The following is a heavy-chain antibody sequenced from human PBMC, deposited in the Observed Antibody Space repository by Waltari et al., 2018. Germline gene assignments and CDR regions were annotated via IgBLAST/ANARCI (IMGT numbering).Heavy chain of an antibody. CDR3: ARNDGIVGATTGDFDY. CDR1: GGSISSSSYY. J-gene: IGHJ4*02. CDR2: IYYSGST. D-gene: IGHD1-26*01. Sequence: QLQLQESGPGLVKPSETLSLTCTVSGGSISSSSYYWGWIRQPPGKGLEWIGSIYYSGSTYYNPSRKSQVTISVDTSKNQFSLKLSSVTAADTAVYYCARNDGIVGATTGDFDYWGQGTLVTVSS. V-gene: IGHV4-39*01.